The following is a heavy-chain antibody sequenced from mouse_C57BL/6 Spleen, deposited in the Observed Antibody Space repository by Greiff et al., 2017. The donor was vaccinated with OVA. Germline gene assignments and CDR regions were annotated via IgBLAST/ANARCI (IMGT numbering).Heavy chain of an antibody. CDR1: GYTFTDYE. CDR2: IDPETGGT. D-gene: IGHD2-14*01. Sequence: QVQLKQSGAELVRPGASVTLSCKASGYTFTDYEMHWVKQTPVHGLEWIGAIDPETGGTAYNQKFKGKAILTADKSSSTAYMELRSLTSEDSAVYYCTRWYVYYAMDYWGQGTSVTVSS. J-gene: IGHJ4*01. CDR3: TRWYVYYAMDY. V-gene: IGHV1-15*01.